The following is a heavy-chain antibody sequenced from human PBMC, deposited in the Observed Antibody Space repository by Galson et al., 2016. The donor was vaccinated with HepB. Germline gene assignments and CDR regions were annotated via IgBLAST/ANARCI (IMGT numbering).Heavy chain of an antibody. CDR2: IYDSGST. J-gene: IGHJ4*02. CDR1: GGSVSSGGYY. Sequence: TLSLTCTVSGGSVSSGGYYWTWIRQHPGKGLEWIGYIYDSGSTYYNAALKSRVTISSDTSKNQFSLRLSSVTAADTAVYFCARDSGYDGTFRNYFDYWGQGTLVTVSS. CDR3: ARDSGYDGTFRNYFDY. D-gene: IGHD5-12*01. V-gene: IGHV4-30-4*08.